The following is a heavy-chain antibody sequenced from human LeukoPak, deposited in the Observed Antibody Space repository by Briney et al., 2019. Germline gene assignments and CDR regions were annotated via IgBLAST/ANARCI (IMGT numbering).Heavy chain of an antibody. J-gene: IGHJ4*02. D-gene: IGHD2-21*01. Sequence: GGSLRLSCAASGFTFINAWMTWVRQAPGKGVEWVGRIKSKTDGGTTDYAAPVKGRFSISRDDSKNTLYLQMNSLKTEDTAVYSCSTSPGDESDFWGQGTLVTVSS. CDR1: GFTFINAW. CDR3: STSPGDESDF. V-gene: IGHV3-15*01. CDR2: IKSKTDGGTT.